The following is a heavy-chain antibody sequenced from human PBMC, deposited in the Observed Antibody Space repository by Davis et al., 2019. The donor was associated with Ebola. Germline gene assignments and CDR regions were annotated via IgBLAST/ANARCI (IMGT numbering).Heavy chain of an antibody. CDR3: ARVIRTYCGGDCYSGFFWYFDL. J-gene: IGHJ2*01. CDR1: GFTFSSYS. CDR2: ISSSSSYI. Sequence: GGSLRLSCAASGFTFSSYSMNWVRQAPGKGLEWVSSISSSSSYIYYADSVKGRFTISRDNAKNSLYLQMNSLRAEDTAVYYCARVIRTYCGGDCYSGFFWYFDLWGRGTLVTVSS. V-gene: IGHV3-21*01. D-gene: IGHD2-21*02.